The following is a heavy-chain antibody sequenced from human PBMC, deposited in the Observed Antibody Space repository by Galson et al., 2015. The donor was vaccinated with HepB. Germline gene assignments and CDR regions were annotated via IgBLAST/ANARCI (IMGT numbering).Heavy chain of an antibody. J-gene: IGHJ3*02. D-gene: IGHD3-10*01. CDR2: MNPNSGNT. CDR1: GYTFTSYD. V-gene: IGHV1-8*01. CDR3: YTYYYGSGAFDI. Sequence: SVKVSCKASGYTFTSYDINWVRQATGQGLEWMGWMNPNSGNTGYAQKFQGRVTMTRNTSISTAYMELSSLRSEDTAVYYCYTYYYGSGAFDIWGQGTMDTVSS.